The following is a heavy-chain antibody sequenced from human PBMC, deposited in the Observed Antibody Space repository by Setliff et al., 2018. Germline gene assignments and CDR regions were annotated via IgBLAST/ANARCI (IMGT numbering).Heavy chain of an antibody. CDR3: ITPRRGGLQDDY. J-gene: IGHJ4*02. CDR2: ISSSGSTI. D-gene: IGHD3-16*01. Sequence: GGSLRLSCAASGFTFSSYEMNWVRQAPGKGLEWVSYISSSGSTIFYADSVKGRFTISRDNAKKSLYLQMNSLRAEDTAVYYCITPRRGGLQDDYWGQGTLVTVSS. V-gene: IGHV3-48*03. CDR1: GFTFSSYE.